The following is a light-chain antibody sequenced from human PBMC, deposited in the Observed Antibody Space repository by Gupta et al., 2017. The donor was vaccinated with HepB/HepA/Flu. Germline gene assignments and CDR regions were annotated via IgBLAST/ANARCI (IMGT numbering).Light chain of an antibody. Sequence: QSMSTQPPSVSAAPGQRVSISCSGGSSNIGSNYVSWYQQLPGTAPKLIIYDNRERPSGIPDRFSGSKSGTSATLGITGLQTGDEADYYCGTWDVSLSAGVFGGGTKLIVL. CDR3: GTWDVSLSAGV. J-gene: IGLJ3*02. CDR1: SSNIGSNY. CDR2: DNR. V-gene: IGLV1-51*01.